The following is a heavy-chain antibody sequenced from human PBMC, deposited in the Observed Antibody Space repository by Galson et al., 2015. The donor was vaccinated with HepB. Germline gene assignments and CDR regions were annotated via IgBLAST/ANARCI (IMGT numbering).Heavy chain of an antibody. CDR1: GFAFSSYD. CDR2: IRYDGSNK. V-gene: IGHV3-30*02. CDR3: AKGEMATNFIGPFDY. Sequence: SLRLSCAASGFAFSSYDMHWVRQAPGKGLEWVAFIRYDGSNKYYADSVKGRFTISRDNSKNTLYLQMNSLRAEDTAVYYCAKGEMATNFIGPFDYWGQGTLVTVSS. D-gene: IGHD5-24*01. J-gene: IGHJ4*02.